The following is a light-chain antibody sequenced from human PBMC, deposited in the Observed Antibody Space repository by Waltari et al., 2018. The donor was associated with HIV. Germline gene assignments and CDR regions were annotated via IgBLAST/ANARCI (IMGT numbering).Light chain of an antibody. CDR2: GAS. V-gene: IGKV1-33*01. Sequence: DIQMTQSPSSLSASVGDRVTITCQASQDISNYVNWYQQIPGRAPKGLIDGASNLEAGVPSRFSGRGSGTDFTFTISSLQPEDVATYYCQQYDNLPLTFGGGTKVQI. CDR1: QDISNY. J-gene: IGKJ4*01. CDR3: QQYDNLPLT.